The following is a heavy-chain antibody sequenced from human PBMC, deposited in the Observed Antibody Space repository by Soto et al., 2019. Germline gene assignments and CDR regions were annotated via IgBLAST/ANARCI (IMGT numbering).Heavy chain of an antibody. J-gene: IGHJ4*02. CDR3: AREYTMIVVARGYFDY. CDR1: GGTFSSYA. D-gene: IGHD3-22*01. CDR2: IIPIFGTA. Sequence: QVQLVQSGAEVKKPGSSVKVSCKASGGTFSSYAISWVRQAPGQGLEWMGGIIPIFGTANYAQKFQGRVKITADESTSTAYMELSSLRSEDTAVYYCAREYTMIVVARGYFDYWGQGTLVTVSS. V-gene: IGHV1-69*01.